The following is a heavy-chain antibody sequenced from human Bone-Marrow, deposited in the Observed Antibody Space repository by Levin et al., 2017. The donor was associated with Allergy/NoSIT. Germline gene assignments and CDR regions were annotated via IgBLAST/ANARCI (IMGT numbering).Heavy chain of an antibody. CDR3: AKVRRGLDAFDI. Sequence: PSETLSLTCAASGFIFNTSAMSWVRQAPGKGLEWVSSISGTDDSTYYTDSVKGRLTISRDNSKNTIYLQMNSLRAEDTALYYCAKVRRGLDAFDIWGQGTMVTVSS. CDR1: GFIFNTSA. J-gene: IGHJ3*02. CDR2: ISGTDDST. D-gene: IGHD3/OR15-3a*01. V-gene: IGHV3-23*01.